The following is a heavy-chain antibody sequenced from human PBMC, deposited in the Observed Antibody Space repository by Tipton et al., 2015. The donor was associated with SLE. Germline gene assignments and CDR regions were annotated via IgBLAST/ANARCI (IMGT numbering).Heavy chain of an antibody. CDR1: GFTFNIHS. J-gene: IGHJ2*01. Sequence: GSLRLSCKASGFTFNIHSMTWVRQAPGKGLEWVSSISSSSSYIYSVDSVRGRFTISRDNARTLLYLQMNNLDAEDTAVYYCARGPYSGSGGPRYFDLWGRGTPVTVSS. V-gene: IGHV3-21*01. CDR3: ARGPYSGSGGPRYFDL. CDR2: ISSSSSYI. D-gene: IGHD1-26*01.